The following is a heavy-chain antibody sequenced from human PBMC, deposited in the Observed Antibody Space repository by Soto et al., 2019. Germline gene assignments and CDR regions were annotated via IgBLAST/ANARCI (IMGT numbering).Heavy chain of an antibody. J-gene: IGHJ6*02. CDR2: ISYDGSNK. CDR3: ARDPGGSGSYYAYYYYGMDV. V-gene: IGHV3-30-3*01. D-gene: IGHD3-10*01. Sequence: QVQLVESGGGVVQPGRSLRLSCAASGFTFSSYAMHWVRQAPGKGLEWVAVISYDGSNKYYADSVKGRFTISRDNSKNTLYLQMSSLRAEDTAVYYCARDPGGSGSYYAYYYYGMDVWGQGTTVTVSS. CDR1: GFTFSSYA.